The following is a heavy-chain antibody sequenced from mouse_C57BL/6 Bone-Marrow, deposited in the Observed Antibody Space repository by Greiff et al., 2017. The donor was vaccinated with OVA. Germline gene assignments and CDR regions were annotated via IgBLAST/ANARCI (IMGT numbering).Heavy chain of an antibody. CDR1: GYAFSSSW. V-gene: IGHV1-82*01. CDR3: AREDYYYGSSPYYYAMDY. Sequence: QVHVKQSGPELVKPGASVKISCKASGYAFSSSWMNWVKQRPGKGLEWIGRIYPGDGDTNYNGKFKGKATLTADKSSSTAHMQLSSLTSEDSAVYFCAREDYYYGSSPYYYAMDYWGQGTSVTVSS. CDR2: IYPGDGDT. D-gene: IGHD1-1*01. J-gene: IGHJ4*01.